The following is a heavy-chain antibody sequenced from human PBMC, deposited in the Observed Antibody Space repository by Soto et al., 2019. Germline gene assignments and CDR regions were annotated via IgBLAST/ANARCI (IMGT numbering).Heavy chain of an antibody. CDR1: GGSFSGYY. CDR2: INHSGST. CDR3: ARPKRYCSSTSCYSS. V-gene: IGHV4-34*01. Sequence: QVQLQQWGAGLLTPSETLSLTCAVYGGSFSGYYWSWIRQPPGKGLEWIGEINHSGSTNYNPSLKSRVTISVDTSKNQFSLKLSSVTAADTAVYYCARPKRYCSSTSCYSSWGQGTLVTVSS. D-gene: IGHD2-2*01. J-gene: IGHJ4*02.